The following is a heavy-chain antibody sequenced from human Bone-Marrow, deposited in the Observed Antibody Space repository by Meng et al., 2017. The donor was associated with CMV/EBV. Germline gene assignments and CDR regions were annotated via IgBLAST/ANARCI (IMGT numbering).Heavy chain of an antibody. J-gene: IGHJ4*02. CDR1: GGTFSSYA. CDR3: ARSDDDYSPTDY. V-gene: IGHV1-69*05. CDR2: IIPIFGTA. D-gene: IGHD4-11*01. Sequence: SVKVSCKASGGTFSSYAISWVRQAPGQGLEWMGGIIPIFGTANYAQKFQGRVTITTDESTSTAYMELSSLRSEETAVYYCARSDDDYSPTDYWGQGTLVTVSS.